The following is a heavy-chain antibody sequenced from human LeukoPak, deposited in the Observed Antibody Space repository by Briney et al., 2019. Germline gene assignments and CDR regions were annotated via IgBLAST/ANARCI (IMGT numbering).Heavy chain of an antibody. Sequence: SETLSLTCTVSGGSISSYYWSWIRQPPGKGLEWIGYIYHSGSTYYNPSLKSRVTISVDRSKNQFSLKLSSVTAADTAVYYCARSIGNWFDPWGQGTLVTVSS. CDR3: ARSIGNWFDP. V-gene: IGHV4-59*12. D-gene: IGHD1-26*01. J-gene: IGHJ5*02. CDR1: GGSISSYY. CDR2: IYHSGST.